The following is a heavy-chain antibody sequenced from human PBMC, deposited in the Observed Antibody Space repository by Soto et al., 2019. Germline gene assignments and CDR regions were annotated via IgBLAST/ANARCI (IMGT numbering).Heavy chain of an antibody. D-gene: IGHD1-1*01. CDR2: IYHSGSI. V-gene: IGHV4-38-2*01. CDR3: ARVNFRNNWHDPHFDY. J-gene: IGHJ4*02. CDR1: GYSISSGSS. Sequence: SETLSLTCAVSGYSISSGSSWGWIRQPPGRGLEWIGTIYHSGSIYYNPSLKSRVAMSVDTSRNQFSLNLNSVTAADTAVYYCARVNFRNNWHDPHFDYWGLGILVTVSS.